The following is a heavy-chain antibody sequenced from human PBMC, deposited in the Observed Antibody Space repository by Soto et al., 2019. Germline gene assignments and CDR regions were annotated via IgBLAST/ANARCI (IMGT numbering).Heavy chain of an antibody. CDR2: IIPIFGTA. J-gene: IGHJ4*02. D-gene: IGHD3-22*01. V-gene: IGHV1-69*13. CDR3: ARDKYYYDSSCLSDY. CDR1: GGTFSSYA. Sequence: SSVKVSCKASGGTFSSYAISWVRQAPGQGLEWMGGIIPIFGTANYAQEFQGRVTITADESTSTAYMELSSLRSEDTAVYYCARDKYYYDSSCLSDYWGQGTLVTVSS.